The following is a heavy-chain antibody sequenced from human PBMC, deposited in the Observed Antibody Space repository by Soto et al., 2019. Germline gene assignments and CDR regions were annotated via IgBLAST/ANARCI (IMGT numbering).Heavy chain of an antibody. CDR2: ISSTSNNM. J-gene: IGHJ4*02. D-gene: IGHD1-1*01. CDR1: GFTFSGYS. Sequence: GESLKISCVGSGFTFSGYSMNWVRQAPGKGLEWVSSISSTSNNMYYADSVKGRFTMSRDNAKNSLYLQMNSLRVDDTAVYYCARDLASATGTFDYWGQGTLVTVSS. V-gene: IGHV3-21*01. CDR3: ARDLASATGTFDY.